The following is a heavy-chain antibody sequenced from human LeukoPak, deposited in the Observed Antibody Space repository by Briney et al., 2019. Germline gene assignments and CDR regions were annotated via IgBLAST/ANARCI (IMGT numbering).Heavy chain of an antibody. CDR3: ARGDVGSGSYSDAFDI. J-gene: IGHJ3*02. CDR1: GGTFSSYA. CDR2: IIPIFGTA. D-gene: IGHD3-10*01. V-gene: IGHV1-69*13. Sequence: ASVKVSCKASGGTFSSYAISWVRQAPGQGLEWMGGIIPIFGTANYAQKFQGRVTITAGESTSTAYMELSSLRSEDTAVYYCARGDVGSGSYSDAFDIWGQGTMVTVSS.